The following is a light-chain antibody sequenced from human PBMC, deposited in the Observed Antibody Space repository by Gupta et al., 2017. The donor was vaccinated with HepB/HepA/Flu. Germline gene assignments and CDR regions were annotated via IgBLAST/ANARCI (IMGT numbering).Light chain of an antibody. CDR3: SSYTSSSTPPCV. Sequence: SALTPPAYASGSPGQSITISCTGTSSAVGGYNYVAWYQQHPGKAPKLMIYDVSNRPSGVSNRFSGSKSGNTASLTISGLEAEDEADYYCSSYTSSSTPPCVFGTGTKVTVL. CDR2: DVS. J-gene: IGLJ1*01. V-gene: IGLV2-14*01. CDR1: SSAVGGYNY.